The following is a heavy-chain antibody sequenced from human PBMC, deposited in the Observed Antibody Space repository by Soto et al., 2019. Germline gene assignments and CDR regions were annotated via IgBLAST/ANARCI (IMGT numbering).Heavy chain of an antibody. Sequence: QVQLQESGPGLVKTSQILSLTCTVSGGSITRGDYYWSWIRQSPGKGLEWIGYIYHSGNTFYNPSIKHRASISVATSKTPFSLTLTSLTAADTALYSCARCRGSGFDYFDYWGQGTLVTVSS. CDR2: IYHSGNT. D-gene: IGHD6-19*01. CDR3: ARCRGSGFDYFDY. J-gene: IGHJ4*02. CDR1: GGSITRGDYY. V-gene: IGHV4-30-4*01.